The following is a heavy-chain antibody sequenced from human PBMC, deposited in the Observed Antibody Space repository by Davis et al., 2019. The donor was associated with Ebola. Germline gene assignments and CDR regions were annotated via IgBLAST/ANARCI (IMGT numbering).Heavy chain of an antibody. CDR2: ISGYNGNT. V-gene: IGHV1-18*01. D-gene: IGHD2-21*01. Sequence: ASVKVSCKASGYTFTRYGISWVRQAPGQGLEWMGWISGYNGNTNYAQNLQGRVTMTTNTSTSTAYMDLRSLRSDDTAVYYCASNIVAAPQGGNWFDPWGQGTLVSVSS. CDR1: GYTFTRYG. CDR3: ASNIVAAPQGGNWFDP. J-gene: IGHJ5*02.